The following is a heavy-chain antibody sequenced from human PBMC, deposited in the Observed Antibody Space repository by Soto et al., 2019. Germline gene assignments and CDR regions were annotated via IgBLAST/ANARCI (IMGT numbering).Heavy chain of an antibody. Sequence: SETLSLTCTVSGGSISSSSYYWGWIRQPPGKGLEWIGSIYYSGSTYYNPSLKSRVTVSADTSKNQFSLKLSSVTAADTAVYYCVTDGDGYRFDSWGQGTLVTVSS. D-gene: IGHD6-25*01. CDR2: IYYSGST. V-gene: IGHV4-39*01. CDR3: VTDGDGYRFDS. CDR1: GGSISSSSYY. J-gene: IGHJ4*02.